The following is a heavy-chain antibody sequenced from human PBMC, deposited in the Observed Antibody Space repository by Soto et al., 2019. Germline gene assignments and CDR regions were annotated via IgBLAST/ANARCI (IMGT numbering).Heavy chain of an antibody. CDR2: INHSGST. V-gene: IGHV4-34*01. Sequence: PSETLALTCAVYGGSISVYYWSWIRQPPGKGLEWIGEINHSGSTNYNPSLKSRVTISVDTSKNQFSLKLSSVTAADTAVYHCARDLGYCSSTSCYYWFDPWGQGTLVTVSS. CDR1: GGSISVYY. CDR3: ARDLGYCSSTSCYYWFDP. J-gene: IGHJ5*02. D-gene: IGHD2-2*01.